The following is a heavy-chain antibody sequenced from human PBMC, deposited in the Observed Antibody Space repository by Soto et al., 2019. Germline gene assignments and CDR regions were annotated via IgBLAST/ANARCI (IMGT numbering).Heavy chain of an antibody. V-gene: IGHV3-30-3*01. J-gene: IGHJ5*02. Sequence: QVQLVESGGGVVQPGRALRLSWAASGFTFSSYAMHWVRQAPGKGLEWVAVISYDGSNKYYAESVKGRLTISRDNSKHTLYLQMNSLRAEGTAVYYCARARWYCSSTSCSGRPYNCFDPWGQGTLVTVSS. CDR3: ARARWYCSSTSCSGRPYNCFDP. CDR2: ISYDGSNK. CDR1: GFTFSSYA. D-gene: IGHD2-2*01.